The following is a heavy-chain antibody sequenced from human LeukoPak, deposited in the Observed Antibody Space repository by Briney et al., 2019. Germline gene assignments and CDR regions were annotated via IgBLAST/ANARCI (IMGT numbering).Heavy chain of an antibody. Sequence: GGSLRLSCAASGFIFDDYGMSWVRQAPGKGLEWVAGISWNGGSTVYADSVKGRFTISRDNAKNSLYLQMNSLRAEDTALYYCASGGGYGSGSYRDIWGQGTMVTVSS. CDR2: ISWNGGST. V-gene: IGHV3-20*04. CDR3: ASGGGYGSGSYRDI. J-gene: IGHJ3*02. CDR1: GFIFDDYG. D-gene: IGHD3-10*01.